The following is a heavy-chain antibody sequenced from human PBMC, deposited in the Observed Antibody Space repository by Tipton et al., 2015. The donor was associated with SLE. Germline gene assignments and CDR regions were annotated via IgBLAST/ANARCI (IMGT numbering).Heavy chain of an antibody. V-gene: IGHV4-38-2*02. D-gene: IGHD3-10*01. CDR1: GGSISSGYY. CDR3: ASFEVRGVTPFQNP. J-gene: IGHJ5*02. CDR2: VYHSGST. Sequence: TLSLTCTVSGGSISSGYYWGWIRQPPGKGLEWIGSVYHSGSTYYNPSLKSRVTISVDTSKNQFSLKLTSVTAADTAVYYCASFEVRGVTPFQNPWGQGTLVTVSS.